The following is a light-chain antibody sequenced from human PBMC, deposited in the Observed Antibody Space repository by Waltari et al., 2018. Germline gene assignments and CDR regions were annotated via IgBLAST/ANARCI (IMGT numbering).Light chain of an antibody. Sequence: DIQMTQSPSTLSASVGDRVTITCRASQSISNYLAWYQQKPEKAPNLLIYKASILKSGVSSRFSGSGSGTQFTLTISSLQPGDFATYFCQQYNTYSSFGQGTKLEIK. CDR1: QSISNY. CDR3: QQYNTYSS. CDR2: KAS. J-gene: IGKJ2*01. V-gene: IGKV1-5*03.